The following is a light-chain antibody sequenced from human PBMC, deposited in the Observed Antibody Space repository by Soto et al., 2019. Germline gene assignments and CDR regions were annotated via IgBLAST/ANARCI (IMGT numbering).Light chain of an antibody. J-gene: IGLJ3*02. CDR1: SGSVSTNYH. CDR3: VLYMGSGISM. CDR2: STN. V-gene: IGLV8-61*01. Sequence: QTVVTQEPSFSVSHGETVTLTCGLTSGSVSTNYHPSWYQQTPGQAPRTLIHSTNTRSSGVPDRFSGSILGNKAALTITGAQADDQSDYYCVLYMGSGISMFGGGT.